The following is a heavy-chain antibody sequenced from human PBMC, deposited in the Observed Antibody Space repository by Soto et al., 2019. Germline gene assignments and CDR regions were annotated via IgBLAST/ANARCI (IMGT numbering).Heavy chain of an antibody. D-gene: IGHD6-13*01. CDR2: ISTAVGAT. J-gene: IGHJ4*02. V-gene: IGHV3-23*01. CDR1: GFTFSNHA. CDR3: AKDRTAAARNFDY. Sequence: GGSLRLSCAVSGFTFSNHAMSWVRQAPGKGLEWVSAISTAVGATYYADSVKGRFTISRDDSNNTLYLQMNSLRAEDTAVYYCAKDRTAAARNFDYWGQGTLVTVSS.